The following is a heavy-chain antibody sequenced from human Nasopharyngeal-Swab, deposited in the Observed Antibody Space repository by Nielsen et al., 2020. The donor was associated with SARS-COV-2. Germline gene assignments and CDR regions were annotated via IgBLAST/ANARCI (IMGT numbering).Heavy chain of an antibody. Sequence: ASVKVSCKVSGYTLTELSMHWVRQAPGKGLEWMGGFDPEDGETIYAQKLQGRVIMTTDTSTSTAYMELRSLRSDDTAVYYCARDVGDYGDYSVSFDYWGQGTLVTVSS. J-gene: IGHJ4*02. V-gene: IGHV1-24*01. D-gene: IGHD4-17*01. CDR3: ARDVGDYGDYSVSFDY. CDR2: FDPEDGET. CDR1: GYTLTELS.